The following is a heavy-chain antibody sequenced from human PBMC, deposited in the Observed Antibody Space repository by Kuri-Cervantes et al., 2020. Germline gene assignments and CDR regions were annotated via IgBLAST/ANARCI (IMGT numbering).Heavy chain of an antibody. V-gene: IGHV3-33*01. Sequence: GGSLRLSCAASGFTFSSYGMHWVRQAPGKGLEWVAVIWYDGSNKYYADSVKGRFTISRDNSKNTLYLQMNSLRAEDTAVYYCARDLYGDYAPFDYWGQGTLVTGSS. CDR1: GFTFSSYG. J-gene: IGHJ4*02. CDR3: ARDLYGDYAPFDY. CDR2: IWYDGSNK. D-gene: IGHD4-17*01.